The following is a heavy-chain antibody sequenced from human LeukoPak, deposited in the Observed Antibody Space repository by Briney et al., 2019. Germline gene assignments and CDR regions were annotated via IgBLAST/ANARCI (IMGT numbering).Heavy chain of an antibody. Sequence: SETLSLTCTVSGGSISSYYWSWIRQPPGKGLEWIGYIYYSGSTNYNPSLKSRVAISVDTSKNQFSLKLSSVTAADTAVYYCARQGGGFWYFDLWGRGTLVTVSS. CDR2: IYYSGST. CDR3: ARQGGGFWYFDL. CDR1: GGSISSYY. D-gene: IGHD6-25*01. V-gene: IGHV4-59*08. J-gene: IGHJ2*01.